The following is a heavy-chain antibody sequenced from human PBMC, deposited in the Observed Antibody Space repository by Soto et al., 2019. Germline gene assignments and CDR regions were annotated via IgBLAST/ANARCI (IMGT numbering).Heavy chain of an antibody. CDR1: GGSFSGYY. CDR2: INHSGST. V-gene: IGHV4-34*01. Sequence: SETLSLTCAVYGGSFSGYYWSWIRQPPGKGLEWIGEINHSGSTNYNPSLKSRVTISVDTSKNQFSLKLSSVTAADTAVYYCARAFFYSSGWYYFDYWGQGTLVTVSS. CDR3: ARAFFYSSGWYYFDY. D-gene: IGHD6-19*01. J-gene: IGHJ4*02.